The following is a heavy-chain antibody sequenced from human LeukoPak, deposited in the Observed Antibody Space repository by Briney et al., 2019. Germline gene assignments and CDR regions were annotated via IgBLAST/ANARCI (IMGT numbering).Heavy chain of an antibody. CDR2: IYSGGST. CDR3: ARERRPYDILTGSNYYYGKDV. J-gene: IGHJ6*04. CDR1: GFTVSSNY. D-gene: IGHD3-9*01. Sequence: GGSLRLSCAAPGFTVSSNYMSWVRQAPGKGLECVSVIYSGGSTYYADSVKGRFTISRDNSKNTLYLQMNSQRAEDTAVYYCARERRPYDILTGSNYYYGKDVWGKGTTVTVSS. V-gene: IGHV3-53*01.